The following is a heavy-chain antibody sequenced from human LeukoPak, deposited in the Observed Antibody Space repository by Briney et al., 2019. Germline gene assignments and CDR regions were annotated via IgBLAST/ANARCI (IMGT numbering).Heavy chain of an antibody. V-gene: IGHV5-51*01. D-gene: IGHD4-11*01. J-gene: IGHJ5*02. CDR3: ARDYSSGVAP. CDR2: IYPGDFDT. CDR1: GYNFTSYW. Sequence: GESLKISCKGSGYNFTSYWFGWVRQPPGKGLEWLGSIYPGDFDTRLSPSFKGQVPISADKSITNAYLQWSSLKASDTAMYYFARDYSSGVAPWGQGTLVTVSS.